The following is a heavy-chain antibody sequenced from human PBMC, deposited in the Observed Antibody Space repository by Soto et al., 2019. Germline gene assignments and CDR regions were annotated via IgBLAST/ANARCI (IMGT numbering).Heavy chain of an antibody. Sequence: QITLKESGPTLVKPTQTLTLTCTFSGFSLSTHGVAVGWIRQPAGKALEWLALIYWDDDKYYSASLNSRLTITKDTSKNQVVITMINMDPVDTTTYSCAHAMLFCTGGSCSTYFDSGGQVTLVSVSS. J-gene: IGHJ4*02. CDR2: IYWDDDK. D-gene: IGHD2-15*01. CDR3: AHAMLFCTGGSCSTYFDS. V-gene: IGHV2-5*02. CDR1: GFSLSTHGVA.